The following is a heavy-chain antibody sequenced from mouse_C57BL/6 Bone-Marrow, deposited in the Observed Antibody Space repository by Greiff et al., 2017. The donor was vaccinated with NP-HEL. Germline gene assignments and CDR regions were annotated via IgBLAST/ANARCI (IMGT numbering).Heavy chain of an antibody. J-gene: IGHJ2*01. Sequence: VKLVESGPELVKPGASVKISCKASGYAFSSSWMNWVKQRPGKGLEWIGRIYPGDGDTNYNGKFKGKATLTADKSSSTAYMQLSSLTSEDSAVYFCARSWGSSPFDYWGQGTTLTVSS. CDR2: IYPGDGDT. CDR3: ARSWGSSPFDY. CDR1: GYAFSSSW. V-gene: IGHV1-82*01. D-gene: IGHD1-1*01.